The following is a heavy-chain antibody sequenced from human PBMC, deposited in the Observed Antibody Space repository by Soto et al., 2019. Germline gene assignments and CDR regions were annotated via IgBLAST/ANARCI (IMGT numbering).Heavy chain of an antibody. V-gene: IGHV3-30-3*01. CDR3: AGGVYCTSTSCYLNWFDP. CDR2: ISYDGSNK. D-gene: IGHD2-2*01. Sequence: QVQLVESGGGVVQPGRSLRLSCAASGFTFSSYAMHWVRQAPGKGLEWVAVISYDGSNKYYADSVQGRFTISRDNPKNTLYLQMNSLRAEDTAVYYCAGGVYCTSTSCYLNWFDPWGQGTLVSVSS. J-gene: IGHJ5*02. CDR1: GFTFSSYA.